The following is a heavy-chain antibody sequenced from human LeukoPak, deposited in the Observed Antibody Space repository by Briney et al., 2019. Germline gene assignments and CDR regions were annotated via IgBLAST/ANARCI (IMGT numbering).Heavy chain of an antibody. Sequence: GGSLRLSCAASGFTFSDYSLNWVRQAPGKGLKWVSSISSRSTSIYYADSVKGRFTISRDSAKKLVYLQMNSLRAEDTAVYYCARDDRVGALLWGQGTLVTVSS. CDR2: ISSRSTSI. CDR3: ARDDRVGALL. D-gene: IGHD1-26*01. CDR1: GFTFSDYS. V-gene: IGHV3-21*01. J-gene: IGHJ4*02.